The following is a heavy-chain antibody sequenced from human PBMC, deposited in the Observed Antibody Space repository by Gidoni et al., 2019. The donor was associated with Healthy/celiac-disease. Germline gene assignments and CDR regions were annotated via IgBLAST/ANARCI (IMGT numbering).Heavy chain of an antibody. CDR1: GGSISSSSYY. V-gene: IGHV4-39*01. D-gene: IGHD3-22*01. Sequence: QLQLQYSGPGLVKPSATLSLTCTVSGGSISSSSYYWGWIRQPPGKGLEWIGRFYYSGSTYYNPSLKSRVTISEDTSKNQFSLKLSSVTAADTAVYYCARQYYYYSSGYYSRFDYWGQGTLVTVSS. CDR3: ARQYYYYSSGYYSRFDY. CDR2: FYYSGST. J-gene: IGHJ4*02.